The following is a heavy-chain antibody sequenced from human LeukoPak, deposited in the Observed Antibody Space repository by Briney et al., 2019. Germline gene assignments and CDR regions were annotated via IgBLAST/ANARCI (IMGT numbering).Heavy chain of an antibody. CDR1: GFTFSSYA. V-gene: IGHV4-34*01. D-gene: IGHD4-23*01. Sequence: GSLRLSCAASGFTFSSYAMSWIRQPPGKGLEWIGEINHSGSTNYNPSLKSRVTISVDTSKNQFSLKLSSVTAADTAVYYCAREGGYGGNFDYWGQGTLVTVSS. CDR3: AREGGYGGNFDY. J-gene: IGHJ4*02. CDR2: INHSGST.